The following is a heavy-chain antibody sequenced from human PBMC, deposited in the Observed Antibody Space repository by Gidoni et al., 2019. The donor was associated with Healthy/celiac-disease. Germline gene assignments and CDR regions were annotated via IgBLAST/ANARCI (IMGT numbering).Heavy chain of an antibody. CDR3: ARGSGGSGYALDY. J-gene: IGHJ4*02. CDR2: NNHSGST. Sequence: QVQLQQRGAGLLKPSETLSLTCAVYGGSFSGYYWSWIRQPPGKGLEWNGENNHSGSTHYNPSLKSRVTISVDTSKNQFSLKLSSVTAADTAVYYCARGSGGSGYALDYWGQGTLVTVSS. V-gene: IGHV4-34*01. D-gene: IGHD3-22*01. CDR1: GGSFSGYY.